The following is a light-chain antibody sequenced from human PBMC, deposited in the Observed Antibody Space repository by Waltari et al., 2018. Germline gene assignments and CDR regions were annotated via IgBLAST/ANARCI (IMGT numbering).Light chain of an antibody. Sequence: QSALTQPTSVSGSLGQSLTISCTGTSSNVGHYHYVSWYQHHPDNAPKLIIYEVTNRPSGVSTRFSGSKSGNTASLTISGLQAEDEAFYYCSSYTISSAIFIFGGGTKVTV. CDR1: SSNVGHYHY. CDR3: SSYTISSAIFI. CDR2: EVT. J-gene: IGLJ2*01. V-gene: IGLV2-14*01.